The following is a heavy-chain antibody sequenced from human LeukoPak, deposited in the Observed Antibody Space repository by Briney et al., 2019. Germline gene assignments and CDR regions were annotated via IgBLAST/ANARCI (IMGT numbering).Heavy chain of an antibody. CDR3: ARFLHQGDAFDI. D-gene: IGHD4-11*01. J-gene: IGHJ3*02. CDR2: ISSSSSYI. Sequence: GGSLRLSCAASGFTFSSYSMNWVRQAPGKGLEWVSSISSSSSYIYYADSVKGRFTISRDNAKNSLYLQMNSLRAEDTAVYYCARFLHQGDAFDIWGQGTMVTVSS. V-gene: IGHV3-21*01. CDR1: GFTFSSYS.